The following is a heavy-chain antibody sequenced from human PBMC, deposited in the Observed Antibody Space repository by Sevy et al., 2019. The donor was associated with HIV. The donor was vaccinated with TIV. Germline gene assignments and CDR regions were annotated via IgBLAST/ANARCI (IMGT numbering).Heavy chain of an antibody. V-gene: IGHV1-2*06. CDR1: GYTFTGYY. D-gene: IGHD5-18*01. CDR3: AGGYSYGYGFFDY. Sequence: ASVKVSCKASGYTFTGYYMHWVRQAPGQGLEWMGRINPNSGGTNYAQKFQGRVTMTRETSISTAYMELSRLGSDDTAVYYCAGGYSYGYGFFDYWGQGTLVTVSS. CDR2: INPNSGGT. J-gene: IGHJ4*02.